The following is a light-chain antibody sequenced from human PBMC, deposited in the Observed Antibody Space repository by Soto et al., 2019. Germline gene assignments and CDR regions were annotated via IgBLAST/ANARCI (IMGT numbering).Light chain of an antibody. Sequence: EMMMTQSPATLSVSRGDRATLSCRASQNIITNLAWYQLKPGQAPRLLIYGASTRATGVPARFSGSGSGTEFTLTISSLQSADFAVYYCQQYHNWPPKYTFGQGTKLEIK. V-gene: IGKV3-15*01. CDR2: GAS. CDR3: QQYHNWPPKYT. J-gene: IGKJ2*01. CDR1: QNIITN.